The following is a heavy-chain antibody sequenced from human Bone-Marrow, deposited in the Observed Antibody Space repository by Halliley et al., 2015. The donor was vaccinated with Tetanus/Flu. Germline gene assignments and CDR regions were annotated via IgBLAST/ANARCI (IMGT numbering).Heavy chain of an antibody. V-gene: IGHV3-7*04. CDR3: ARLKSFDY. CDR2: RNEDGRET. J-gene: IGHJ4*02. Sequence: PGKGLEWVANRNEDGRETHYADSVKGRFTISRDNGKKSLFLQMDSLGVEDTAVYYCARLKSFDYWGQGTVVTVSS.